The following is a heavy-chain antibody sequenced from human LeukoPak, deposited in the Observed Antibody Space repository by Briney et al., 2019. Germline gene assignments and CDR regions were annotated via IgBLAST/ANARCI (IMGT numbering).Heavy chain of an antibody. CDR3: ARDSSSWYVSEH. D-gene: IGHD6-13*01. J-gene: IGHJ1*01. CDR1: GFTFSSYA. V-gene: IGHV3-20*04. Sequence: GGSLRLSCAASGFTFSSYAMSWVRQAPGKGLEWVSGINWNGGSTGYADSVKGRFTISRDNAKNSLYLQMNSLRAEDTALYYCARDSSSWYVSEHWGQGTPVTVSS. CDR2: INWNGGST.